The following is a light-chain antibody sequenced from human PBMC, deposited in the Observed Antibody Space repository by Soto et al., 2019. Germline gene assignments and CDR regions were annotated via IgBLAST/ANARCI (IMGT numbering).Light chain of an antibody. CDR2: EDS. J-gene: IGLJ3*02. CDR3: QVWDRTSDHWV. CDR1: NIGSQD. V-gene: IGLV3-21*02. Sequence: SYVLTQPPSVSVAPGQTARITCGGNNIGSQDVFWYQQKAGQAPVLVVYEDSDRPSGTPERFSGSNSETTATLTISRVEAEDEADYYCQVWDRTSDHWVFGGGTKLTVL.